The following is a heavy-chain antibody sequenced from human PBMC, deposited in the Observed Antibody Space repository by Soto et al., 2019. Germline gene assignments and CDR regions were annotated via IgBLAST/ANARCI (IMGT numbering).Heavy chain of an antibody. V-gene: IGHV1-46*01. Sequence: QVQLVQSGAEVKKPGASVKVSCKASGYTFTSYYVHWVRQAPGQGLEWMGIINPSGGSTSYAQKFQGRVTMTRDTSTSTVYMELSSLRSEDTAVYYCASEDQEADIVATMFIWGQGTLVTVSS. J-gene: IGHJ4*02. CDR3: ASEDQEADIVATMFI. CDR2: INPSGGST. CDR1: GYTFTSYY. D-gene: IGHD5-12*01.